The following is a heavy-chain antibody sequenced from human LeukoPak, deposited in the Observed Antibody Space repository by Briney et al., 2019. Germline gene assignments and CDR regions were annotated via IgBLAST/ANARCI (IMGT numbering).Heavy chain of an antibody. CDR1: GYSISSGYY. D-gene: IGHD3-9*01. J-gene: IGHJ4*02. CDR3: ARQILAGYFDY. Sequence: SETLSLTCAVSGYSISSGYYWGWIRQPPGKGLEWIGSIYHSGSTYYNPSLKSRVTISVDTSKNQFSLKLSSVTAADTAVYYCARQILAGYFDYWGQGTLVTVSS. CDR2: IYHSGST. V-gene: IGHV4-38-2*01.